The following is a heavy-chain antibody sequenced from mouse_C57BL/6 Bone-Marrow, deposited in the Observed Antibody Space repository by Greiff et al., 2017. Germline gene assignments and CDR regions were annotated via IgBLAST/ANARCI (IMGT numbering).Heavy chain of an antibody. D-gene: IGHD2-12*01. J-gene: IGHJ1*03. CDR1: GYTFTDYE. CDR2: IDPETGGT. V-gene: IGHV1-15*01. CDR3: TRLTTV. Sequence: QVQLKESGAELVRPGASVTLSCKASGYTFTDYEMHWVKQTPVHGLEWIGAIDPETGGTAYNQKFKGKAILTADKSSSTAYMELRSLTSEDSAVYYCTRLTTVWGTGTTVTVSS.